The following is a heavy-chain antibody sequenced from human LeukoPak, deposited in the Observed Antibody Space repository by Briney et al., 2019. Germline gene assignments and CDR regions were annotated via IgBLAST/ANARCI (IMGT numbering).Heavy chain of an antibody. J-gene: IGHJ4*02. CDR1: GVSISSNC. V-gene: IGHV4-4*07. D-gene: IGHD3-22*01. CDR2: IHTSGIT. Sequence: NPSETLSLTCNVSGVSISSNCWSWIRQPPGKGLEWIGRIHTSGITNYSPSLKSRVTMSLDTSKNQFSLNLTSATAADTAVYYCARHSSGYYHFDYWGQGTLVTVSS. CDR3: ARHSSGYYHFDY.